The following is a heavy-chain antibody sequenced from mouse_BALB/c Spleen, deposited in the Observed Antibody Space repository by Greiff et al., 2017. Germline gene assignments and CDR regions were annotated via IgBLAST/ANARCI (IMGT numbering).Heavy chain of an antibody. CDR3: ARVYDGYYTPFAY. CDR1: GFTFSSYA. CDR2: ISSGGSYT. J-gene: IGHJ3*01. Sequence: EVMLVESGGGLVKPGGSLKLSCAASGFTFSSYAMSWVRQSPEKRLEWVAEISSGGSYTYYPDTVTGRFTISRDNAKNTLYLEMSSLRSEDTAMYYCARVYDGYYTPFAYWGQGTLVTVSA. V-gene: IGHV5-9-4*01. D-gene: IGHD2-3*01.